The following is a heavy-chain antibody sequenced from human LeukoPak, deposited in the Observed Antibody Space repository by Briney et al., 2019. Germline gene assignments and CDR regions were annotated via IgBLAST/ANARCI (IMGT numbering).Heavy chain of an antibody. V-gene: IGHV3-30*02. D-gene: IGHD3-3*01. CDR1: GFTFSSYG. CDR3: AKETIFGVVTTDY. CDR2: IRYDGSNK. J-gene: IGHJ4*02. Sequence: GGSLRLSCAASGFTFSSYGMHWVRQAPGKGLEWVAFIRYDGSNKYYADSVKGRFTISRDNSKNTLYLQMNSLRAEDTAVYYCAKETIFGVVTTDYWGQGTLVTVSS.